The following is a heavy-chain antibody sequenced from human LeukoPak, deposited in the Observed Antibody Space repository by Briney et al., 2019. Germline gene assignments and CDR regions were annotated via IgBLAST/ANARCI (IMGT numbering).Heavy chain of an antibody. Sequence: ASVKVSCKASGYTFTSYDINWVGQATGQGREWMGWMNPNSGNTGYAQKFQGRVTNTRNTTISTAYMELSSLRSEDTAVYYCARARRYCSSTSCYSDFHYWGQGTLVTVSS. J-gene: IGHJ4*02. D-gene: IGHD2-2*01. V-gene: IGHV1-8*03. CDR3: ARARRYCSSTSCYSDFHY. CDR1: GYTFTSYD. CDR2: MNPNSGNT.